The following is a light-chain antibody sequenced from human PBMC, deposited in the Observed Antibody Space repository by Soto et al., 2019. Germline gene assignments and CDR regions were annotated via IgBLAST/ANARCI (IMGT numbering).Light chain of an antibody. CDR2: GAS. CDR3: QHYNSFSWT. J-gene: IGKJ1*01. V-gene: IGKV1-5*01. CDR1: QSISSW. Sequence: DSHIAPLSSPLSASVGSRVTNHFPARQSISSWLAWYQQKPGKAPKLLIYGASNLETGVPSRFSGSGSGTEFTLTISSLQPDDFATYFCQHYNSFSWTFGQGTKVDIK.